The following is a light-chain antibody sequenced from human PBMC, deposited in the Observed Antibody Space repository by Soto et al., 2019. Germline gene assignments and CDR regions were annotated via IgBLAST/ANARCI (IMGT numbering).Light chain of an antibody. CDR1: QGIRND. CDR2: AAS. J-gene: IGKJ1*01. Sequence: AIQMTQSPSSLSASVGDRVTITCRASQGIRNDLGWYQQKPGKAPKLLIYAASSLQSGVPSRFSGGGSGKDFTLTISSLQPEDFATYYCLQDYNYPRTFGQGTKVEIK. V-gene: IGKV1-6*01. CDR3: LQDYNYPRT.